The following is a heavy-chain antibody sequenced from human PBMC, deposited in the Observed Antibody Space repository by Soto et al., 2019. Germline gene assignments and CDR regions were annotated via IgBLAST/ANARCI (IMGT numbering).Heavy chain of an antibody. V-gene: IGHV3-23*01. CDR1: GFTSINYA. Sequence: GGSLRLSCAASGFTSINYAMSWVRQAPGKGLEWVSTISGSGDSTYYADSVKGRFTISRDNSRNTLCLQMNSLRAEDTAVYYCAKALRYFDWLLRPWNSMDVWGQGTTVTVSS. CDR3: AKALRYFDWLLRPWNSMDV. J-gene: IGHJ6*02. CDR2: ISGSGDST. D-gene: IGHD3-9*01.